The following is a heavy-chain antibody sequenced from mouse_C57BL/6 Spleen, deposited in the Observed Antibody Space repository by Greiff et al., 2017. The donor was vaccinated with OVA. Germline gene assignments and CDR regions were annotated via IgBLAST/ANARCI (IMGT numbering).Heavy chain of an antibody. CDR1: GYTFTSYW. Sequence: QVQLQQPGTELVKPGASVKLSCKASGYTFTSYWMHWVKQRPGQGLEWIGNINPSNGGTNYNEKFKSKATLTVDKSSSTAYMQLSSLTSEDSAVYDCARDGYGSSHWYFDVWGTGTTVTVSS. CDR3: ARDGYGSSHWYFDV. D-gene: IGHD1-1*01. V-gene: IGHV1-53*01. J-gene: IGHJ1*03. CDR2: INPSNGGT.